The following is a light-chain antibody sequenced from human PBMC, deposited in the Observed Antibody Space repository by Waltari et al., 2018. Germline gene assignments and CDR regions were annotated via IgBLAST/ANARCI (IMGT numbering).Light chain of an antibody. CDR3: NSRDSSGTFVL. CDR2: GKN. CDR1: SLKNYY. Sequence: SSELTQDPAVSVALGQTVTITCQGDSLKNYYATWYQQKGGQAPILVIYGKNKRPPGSPDRFSGSNSGTAASLTITGAQAEDEADYYCNSRDSSGTFVLFGGGTRLTVL. V-gene: IGLV3-19*01. J-gene: IGLJ2*01.